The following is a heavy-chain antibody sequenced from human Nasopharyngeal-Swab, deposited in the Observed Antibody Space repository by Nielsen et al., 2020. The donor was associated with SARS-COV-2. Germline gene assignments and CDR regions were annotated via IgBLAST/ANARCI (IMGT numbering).Heavy chain of an antibody. D-gene: IGHD3-10*01. CDR1: GGSVSSGSYY. CDR2: IYYSGST. CDR3: ARDHYGSGSPSMDV. J-gene: IGHJ6*02. Sequence: SETLSLTCTVSGGSVSSGSYYWSWIRQPPGKGLEWIGYIYYSGSTNSNPSLKSRVTISVDTSKNQFSLKLSSVTAADTAVYYCARDHYGSGSPSMDVWGQGTTVTVSS. V-gene: IGHV4-61*01.